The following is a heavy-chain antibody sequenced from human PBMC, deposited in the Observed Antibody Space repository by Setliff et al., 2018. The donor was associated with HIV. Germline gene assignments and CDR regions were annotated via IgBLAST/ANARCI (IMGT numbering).Heavy chain of an antibody. J-gene: IGHJ5*02. CDR2: MNPNSGNT. V-gene: IGHV1-8*02. CDR1: GGTFSNYA. Sequence: GASVKVSCKASGGTFSNYAITWVRQAPGQGLEWVGWMNPNSGNTGFAQKFQGRVTMTRNTSISTAYMELRSLRSEDTAVYFCARTWGAGVTGYWFEPWGQGTRVTVSS. CDR3: ARTWGAGVTGYWFEP. D-gene: IGHD3-9*01.